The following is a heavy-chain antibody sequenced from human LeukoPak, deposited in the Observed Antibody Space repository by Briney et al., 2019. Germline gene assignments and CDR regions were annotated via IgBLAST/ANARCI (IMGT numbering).Heavy chain of an antibody. D-gene: IGHD6-13*01. J-gene: IGHJ5*02. CDR2: IYYSGST. Sequence: SETLSLTCTVSGGSTSSYYWSWIRQPPGKGREWIGYIYYSGSTNYNPSLKSRVNISVDTSSSQFSLKLISVTAADAAVYYCGRHGGYSSSWYVGNWFDPWGQGTLVTVSS. CDR1: GGSTSSYY. V-gene: IGHV4-59*08. CDR3: GRHGGYSSSWYVGNWFDP.